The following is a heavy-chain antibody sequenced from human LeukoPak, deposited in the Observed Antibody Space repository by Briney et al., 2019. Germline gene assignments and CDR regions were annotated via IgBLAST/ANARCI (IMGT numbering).Heavy chain of an antibody. CDR2: INSDGSGT. Sequence: PGWSLRLSCAASGFTFSTYWMHWVRQVPGKGLVWVSHINSDGSGTSYADSVKGRFTISRDNAKNTLYLQMNSLRVEDTAVYYCARPPAYDSRNYYFAYWGQGILVTVSS. V-gene: IGHV3-74*01. CDR1: GFTFSTYW. CDR3: ARPPAYDSRNYYFAY. J-gene: IGHJ4*02. D-gene: IGHD3-22*01.